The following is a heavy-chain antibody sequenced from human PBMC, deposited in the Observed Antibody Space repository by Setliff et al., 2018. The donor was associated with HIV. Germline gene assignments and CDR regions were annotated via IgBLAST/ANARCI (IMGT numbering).Heavy chain of an antibody. Sequence: SETLSLTCTVSGASVNSDDYYWSWIRQTPGKGLEWIGYIYYSGSTNYNPSLKSRVTISVDTSKNQFSLKLSSVTAADTAVYYCARDGVYDSSGYYPLWGQGTLVTVSS. CDR3: ARDGVYDSSGYYPL. J-gene: IGHJ4*02. V-gene: IGHV4-61*08. D-gene: IGHD3-22*01. CDR2: IYYSGST. CDR1: GASVNSDDYY.